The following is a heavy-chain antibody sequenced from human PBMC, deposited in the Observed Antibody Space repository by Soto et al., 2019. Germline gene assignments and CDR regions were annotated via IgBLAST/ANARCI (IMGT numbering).Heavy chain of an antibody. Sequence: SETLSLTCAVSGGSISSSNWWSWVRQPPGKGLEWIGEIYHSGSTNYNPSLKGRVTISVDKSKNQFSLKLSSVTAADTAVYYCARDDGSSWDNDAYDIWGQGTMVTVS. D-gene: IGHD6-13*01. J-gene: IGHJ3*02. V-gene: IGHV4-4*02. CDR3: ARDDGSSWDNDAYDI. CDR2: IYHSGST. CDR1: GGSISSSNW.